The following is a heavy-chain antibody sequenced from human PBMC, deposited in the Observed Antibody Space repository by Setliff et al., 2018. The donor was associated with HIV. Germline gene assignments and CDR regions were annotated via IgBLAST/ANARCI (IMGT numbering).Heavy chain of an antibody. Sequence: SVKVSCTASGGTFSSYTINWVRQAPGQGLEWMGRSIPILGIGNDEQAQKFKGRVTFTADKSTSTVYMELSSLRSEDTAVYYCARCGAGEWHLYMDVWGKGTAVTVSS. V-gene: IGHV1-69*02. D-gene: IGHD3-16*01. CDR3: ARCGAGEWHLYMDV. CDR1: GGTFSSYT. CDR2: SIPILGIG. J-gene: IGHJ6*03.